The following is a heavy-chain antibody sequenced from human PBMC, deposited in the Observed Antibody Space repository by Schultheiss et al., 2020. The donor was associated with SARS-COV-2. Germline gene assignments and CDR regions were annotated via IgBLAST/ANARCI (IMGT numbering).Heavy chain of an antibody. CDR3: ARDESSAYYYFDY. J-gene: IGHJ4*02. Sequence: ASVKVSCKASGYTFTNYYIHWVRQAPGQGLEWMGVINPSGGSTSYAQKFQGRVTMTRDTSTSTVHMDLSSLRSEDTAVYYCARDESSAYYYFDYWGQGSLVTVSS. V-gene: IGHV1-46*01. CDR2: INPSGGST. CDR1: GYTFTNYY. D-gene: IGHD3-22*01.